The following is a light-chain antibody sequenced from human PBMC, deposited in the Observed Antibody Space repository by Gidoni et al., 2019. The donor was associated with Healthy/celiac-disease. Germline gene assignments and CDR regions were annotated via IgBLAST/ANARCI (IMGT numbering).Light chain of an antibody. CDR3: AAWDDSLSGRWV. Sequence: PGQRVTISCSGSSSNIGSNYVYWYQQLPGTAPKLLSYRNNTRPSGFPDRFSGSKSGTSASLALSGLRSEDEADYYCAAWDDSLSGRWVFGGGTKLTVL. V-gene: IGLV1-47*01. CDR1: SSNIGSNY. CDR2: RNN. J-gene: IGLJ3*02.